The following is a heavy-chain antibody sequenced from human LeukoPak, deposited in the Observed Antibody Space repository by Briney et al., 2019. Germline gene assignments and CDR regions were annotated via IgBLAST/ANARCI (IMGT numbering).Heavy chain of an antibody. CDR3: AAGFSNRGYVY. CDR2: TVLGSGAT. D-gene: IGHD5-12*01. V-gene: IGHV1-58*02. J-gene: IGHJ4*02. CDR1: GLTFSTSA. Sequence: GASVKVSCKASGLTFSTSAMQWVRQTRGQGLEWIGWTVLGSGATNYAQSLKDRVTITRDMSTSTAYMELSSLGSEDTAIYYCAAGFSNRGYVYWGQGTLVTVSS.